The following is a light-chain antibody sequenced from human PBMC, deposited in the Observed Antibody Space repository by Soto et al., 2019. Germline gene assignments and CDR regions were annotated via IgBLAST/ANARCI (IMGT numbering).Light chain of an antibody. CDR2: TAS. CDR3: QQYNSYPWT. CDR1: QSISSW. V-gene: IGKV1-5*03. J-gene: IGKJ1*01. Sequence: DIQMTQSPSTLSASVGDRVTITCRASQSISSWLAWYQQKPGKAPKLLIYTASSLESGVPSRFSGSGSGTEFTLSISSLQPDDFATHHSQQYNSYPWTFGQGTKVEIK.